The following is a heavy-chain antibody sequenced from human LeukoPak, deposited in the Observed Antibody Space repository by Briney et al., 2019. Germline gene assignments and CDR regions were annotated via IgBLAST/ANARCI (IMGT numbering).Heavy chain of an antibody. CDR1: GGSISSSSYY. Sequence: PSETLSLTCTVSGGSISSSSYYWSWIRQPPGKGLEWIGYIYYSGSTNYNPSLKSRVTISVDTSKNQFSLKLSSVTAADTAVYYCARRSPGASGDFDYWGQGTLVTVSS. J-gene: IGHJ4*02. CDR3: ARRSPGASGDFDY. CDR2: IYYSGST. V-gene: IGHV4-61*05. D-gene: IGHD1-14*01.